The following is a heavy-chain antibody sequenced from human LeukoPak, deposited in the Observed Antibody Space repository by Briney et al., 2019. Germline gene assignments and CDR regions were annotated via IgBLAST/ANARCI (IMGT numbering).Heavy chain of an antibody. V-gene: IGHV3-30*18. Sequence: GGSLRLSCAASGFTFSSYGMHWVRQAPGRGLEGVAVISFDGSNKYYADSVKGRFTISRDNSKNTLYLQMNSLRAEDTAVYYCAKAAVVDYYHYYYMDVWGKGTTVTVSS. J-gene: IGHJ6*03. CDR3: AKAAVVDYYHYYYMDV. CDR1: GFTFSSYG. D-gene: IGHD2-15*01. CDR2: ISFDGSNK.